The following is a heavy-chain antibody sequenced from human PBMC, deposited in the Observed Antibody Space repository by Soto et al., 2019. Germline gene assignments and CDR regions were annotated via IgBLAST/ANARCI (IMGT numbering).Heavy chain of an antibody. CDR3: ARVGRDYSNYEDV. Sequence: PGGSLRLSCAASGFTFSSYDMHWVRQATGKGLEWVSAIGTAGDTYYPGSVKGRFTISRENAKNSLYLQMNCLRAEDTAVYYCARVGRDYSNYEDVWGQGTTVTVSS. D-gene: IGHD4-4*01. V-gene: IGHV3-13*01. J-gene: IGHJ6*02. CDR2: IGTAGDT. CDR1: GFTFSSYD.